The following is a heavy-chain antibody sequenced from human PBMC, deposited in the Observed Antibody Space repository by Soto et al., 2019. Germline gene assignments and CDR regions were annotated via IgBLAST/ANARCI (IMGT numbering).Heavy chain of an antibody. CDR2: IIPILGIA. D-gene: IGHD2-15*01. CDR3: ARDRYCSGGSCYSH. V-gene: IGHV1-69*08. J-gene: IGHJ4*02. CDR1: GGTFSSYT. Sequence: QVQLVQSGAEVKKPGSSVKVSCKASGGTFSSYTISWVRQAPGQGLEWMGRIIPILGIANYAQKFQGRVTITADKSTSAAYMELSSLRSDDTAVYYCARDRYCSGGSCYSHWGQGTLVTVSS.